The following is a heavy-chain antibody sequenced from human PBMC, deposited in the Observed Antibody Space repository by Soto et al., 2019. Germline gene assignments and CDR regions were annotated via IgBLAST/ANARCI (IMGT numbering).Heavy chain of an antibody. V-gene: IGHV1-46*03. CDR1: GYTFTSYY. D-gene: IGHD4-17*01. CDR2: INPSGGST. CDR3: ARGDSTVTTFGAFDI. J-gene: IGHJ3*02. Sequence: QVQLVQSGAEVKKPGASVKVSCKASGYTFTSYYIHWVRQAPGQGLEWMGIINPSGGSTSYAQKFQGRVTMTRDTSTSTVYVELSSLRSEDTAVYYCARGDSTVTTFGAFDIWGQGTMVTVSS.